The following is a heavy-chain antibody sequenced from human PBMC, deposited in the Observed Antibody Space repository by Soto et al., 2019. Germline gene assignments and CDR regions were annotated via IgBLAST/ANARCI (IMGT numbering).Heavy chain of an antibody. CDR2: IIPIFGTA. J-gene: IGHJ4*02. V-gene: IGHV1-69*01. CDR1: GGTFSSYA. D-gene: IGHD1-26*01. Sequence: QVQLVQSGAEVKKPGSSVKVSCKASGGTFSSYAISWVRQAPGQRLEWMGGIIPIFGTANYAQTCQGRVTITADESTSPAYMELSGLRSEDTAVYYCARWDGSGVYRGSFDYWGQGTLVTASS. CDR3: ARWDGSGVYRGSFDY.